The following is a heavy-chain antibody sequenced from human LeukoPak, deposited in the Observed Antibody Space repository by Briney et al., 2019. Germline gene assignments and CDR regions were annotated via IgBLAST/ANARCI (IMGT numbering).Heavy chain of an antibody. J-gene: IGHJ4*02. V-gene: IGHV4-38-2*02. CDR2: IYHSGST. Sequence: SETLSLTCAVSGFSISSGYYWGWIRQPPGKGLDWIGSIYHSGSTYYNPSLKSRVTISLDTSQNQFSLNLSSVTAADTAVYYCAREPNGGNFDYWGQGTLVIVSS. D-gene: IGHD4-23*01. CDR3: AREPNGGNFDY. CDR1: GFSISSGYY.